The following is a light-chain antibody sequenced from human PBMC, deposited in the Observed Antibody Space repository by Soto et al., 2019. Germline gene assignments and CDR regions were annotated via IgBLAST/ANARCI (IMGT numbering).Light chain of an antibody. Sequence: DIQMTQSPSTLSASVGDRVTITCGASQSIRTLLAWYQQKPGKAPNLLIYDASTLESGVPSRFSGSGSGTEFTLTISSLQSEDFAVYYCQQYNSWPRTFGQGTKVDI. V-gene: IGKV1-5*01. J-gene: IGKJ1*01. CDR1: QSIRTL. CDR2: DAS. CDR3: QQYNSWPRT.